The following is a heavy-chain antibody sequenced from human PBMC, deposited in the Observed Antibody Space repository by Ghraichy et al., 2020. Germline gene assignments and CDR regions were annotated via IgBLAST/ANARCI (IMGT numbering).Heavy chain of an antibody. J-gene: IGHJ4*02. CDR3: ARATYSSGWYGGIDY. Sequence: SETLSLTCTVSGGSISSYYWSWIRQPPGKGLEWIGYIYYSGSTNYNPSLKSRVTISVDTSKNQFSLKLSSVTAADTAVYYCARATYSSGWYGGIDYWGQGTLVTVSS. CDR2: IYYSGST. V-gene: IGHV4-59*01. CDR1: GGSISSYY. D-gene: IGHD6-19*01.